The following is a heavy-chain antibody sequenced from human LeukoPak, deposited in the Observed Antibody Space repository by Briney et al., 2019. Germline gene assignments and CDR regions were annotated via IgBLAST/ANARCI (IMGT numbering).Heavy chain of an antibody. CDR3: AKDIFRSCSHFYYFDY. V-gene: IGHV3-30*02. D-gene: IGHD3-9*01. J-gene: IGHJ4*02. Sequence: GGSLRLSCAASGFTFSSYGMHWVRQAPGKGLEWVAFIRYDGSNKYYADSVKGRFTISRDNSKNTLYLQMNSLRAEDTAVYYCAKDIFRSCSHFYYFDYWGQGTLVTVSS. CDR1: GFTFSSYG. CDR2: IRYDGSNK.